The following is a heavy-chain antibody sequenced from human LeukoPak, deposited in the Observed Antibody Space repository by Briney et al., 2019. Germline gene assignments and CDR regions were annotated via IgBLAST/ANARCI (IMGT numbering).Heavy chain of an antibody. D-gene: IGHD2-2*01. CDR3: AKDTLGGYCSSTSCSGAFDI. J-gene: IGHJ3*02. Sequence: GGSLRLSCAASGFTFSAYAMNWVRQAPGKGLEWVSGISWNSGSIGYADSVKGRFTTSRDNAKNSLYLQMNSLRAEDMALYYCAKDTLGGYCSSTSCSGAFDIWGQGTMVTVSS. CDR1: GFTFSAYA. V-gene: IGHV3-9*03. CDR2: ISWNSGSI.